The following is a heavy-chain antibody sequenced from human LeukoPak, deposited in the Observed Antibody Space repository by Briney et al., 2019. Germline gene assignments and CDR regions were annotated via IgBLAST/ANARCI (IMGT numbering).Heavy chain of an antibody. CDR2: INTNTGNP. Sequence: ASVKVSCKASGYTFTNYGMTWVRQAPGQGLEWMGWINTNTGNPTYAQGFTGRFVFSLDTSVSTAYLQISSLKAEDTAVYYCARVYSGYYPEEIDYWGQGTLVTVSS. V-gene: IGHV7-4-1*02. J-gene: IGHJ4*02. CDR1: GYTFTNYG. D-gene: IGHD5-12*01. CDR3: ARVYSGYYPEEIDY.